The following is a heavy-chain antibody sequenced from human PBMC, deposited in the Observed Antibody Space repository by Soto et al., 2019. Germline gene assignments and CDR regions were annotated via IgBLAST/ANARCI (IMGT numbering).Heavy chain of an antibody. D-gene: IGHD3-10*01. CDR1: GFSLSNPRMG. CDR3: ARIIEDYGRTFDI. V-gene: IGHV2-26*01. J-gene: IGHJ3*02. Sequence: QVTLKESGPALVKPTETLTLTCTVSGFSLSNPRMGVSWIRQPPGKALEWLAHIFSNDEKSYSKSLKSRLTISKDTSKSQVVLTMTNMDPVDTATYYCARIIEDYGRTFDIWGQGTMVTVSS. CDR2: IFSNDEK.